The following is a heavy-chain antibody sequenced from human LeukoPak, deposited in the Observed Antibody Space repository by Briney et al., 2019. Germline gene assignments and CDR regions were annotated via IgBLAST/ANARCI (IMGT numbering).Heavy chain of an antibody. CDR3: AKVGNIVATIDHFDY. D-gene: IGHD5-12*01. CDR1: GFTFDDYA. J-gene: IGHJ4*02. CDR2: ISWNSGSI. Sequence: PGGSLRLSCAASGFTFDDYAMHWVRQAPGKGLEWVSGISWNSGSIGYADSVKGRFTISRDNAKNSLYLQMNSLRAEDTAVYYCAKVGNIVATIDHFDYWGQGTLVTVSS. V-gene: IGHV3-9*01.